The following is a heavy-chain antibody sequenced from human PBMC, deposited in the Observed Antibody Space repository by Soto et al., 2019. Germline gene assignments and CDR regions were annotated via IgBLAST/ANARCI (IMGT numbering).Heavy chain of an antibody. Sequence: QVQLVESGGGVVQPGRSLRLSCAASGFTFRTYGIHWVRQAPGKGLEWVAFIWYDGTDKYYADSVKGRFTISRDNSKNTLYLQLNGLRAEDTAVYYCATGLGVLVPAALRNYYGLDVWGQGTTVTVFS. V-gene: IGHV3-33*08. D-gene: IGHD2-2*01. CDR3: ATGLGVLVPAALRNYYGLDV. CDR2: IWYDGTDK. J-gene: IGHJ6*02. CDR1: GFTFRTYG.